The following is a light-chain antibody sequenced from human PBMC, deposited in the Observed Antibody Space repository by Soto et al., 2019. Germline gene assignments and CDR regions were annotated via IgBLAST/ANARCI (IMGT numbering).Light chain of an antibody. CDR3: QTWGTGIQV. V-gene: IGLV4-69*01. J-gene: IGLJ1*01. CDR2: INSDGSH. Sequence: QPVLTQSPSASASLGASVKLTCTLNSGHNTYAIAWHQQQPEKGPRYLMTINSDGSHNKGDGIPDRFSGSSSGAERYLTISCLQSEDEADYYCQTWGTGIQVFGTGTKLTVL. CDR1: SGHNTYA.